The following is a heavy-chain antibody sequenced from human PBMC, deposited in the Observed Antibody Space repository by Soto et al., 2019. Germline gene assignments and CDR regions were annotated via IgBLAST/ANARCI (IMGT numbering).Heavy chain of an antibody. V-gene: IGHV3-11*01. CDR3: AKDWGTTFPNHHDY. CDR2: ISSSGSTI. Sequence: GGSLRLSCAASGFTFSDYYMSWIRQAPGKGLEWVSYISSSGSTIYYADSVKGRFTISRDNAKNSLYLQMNSLRAEDTAVYYCAKDWGTTFPNHHDYWGQGTLVTVSS. J-gene: IGHJ4*02. CDR1: GFTFSDYY. D-gene: IGHD7-27*01.